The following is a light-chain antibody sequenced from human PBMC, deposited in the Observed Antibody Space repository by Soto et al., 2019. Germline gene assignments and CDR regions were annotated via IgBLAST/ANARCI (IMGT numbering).Light chain of an antibody. Sequence: QSALTQPASVSGSTGQSISISCTGTSSDVGGYNYVAWYLQHPGKAPKLIIYEVTNRPSGVSSRSSGSKSGNTASLTISALQAKDEADYYCTSYTIKNTWVFGGGTKLTVL. V-gene: IGLV2-14*01. J-gene: IGLJ3*02. CDR2: EVT. CDR1: SSDVGGYNY. CDR3: TSYTIKNTWV.